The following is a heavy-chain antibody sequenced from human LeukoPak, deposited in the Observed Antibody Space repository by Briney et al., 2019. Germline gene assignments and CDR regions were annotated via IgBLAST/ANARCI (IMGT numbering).Heavy chain of an antibody. V-gene: IGHV3-53*01. D-gene: IGHD5-24*01. CDR2: IYIGGST. CDR1: GFTVSSNY. Sequence: GRSLRLSCAASGFTVSSNYMTWVRQAPRKGVEWVSVIYIGGSTYHADSVKGRFTISRDSSKNTLYLQMNSLRAEDTAVYYCARGRESGYNNSFDIWGQGTMVTVSS. CDR3: ARGRESGYNNSFDI. J-gene: IGHJ3*02.